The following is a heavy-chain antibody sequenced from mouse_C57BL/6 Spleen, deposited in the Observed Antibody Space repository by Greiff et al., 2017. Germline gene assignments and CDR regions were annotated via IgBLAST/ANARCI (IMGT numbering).Heavy chain of an antibody. D-gene: IGHD3-2*02. Sequence: EVQRVESGGGLVQPGGSLSLSCAASGFTFTDYYMSWVRQPPGKALEWLGFIRNKANGYTTEYSASVKGRFTISRDNSQSILYLQMNALRAEDSATYYCARWEGYGGDDWGQGTTLTVSS. J-gene: IGHJ2*01. CDR1: GFTFTDYY. V-gene: IGHV7-3*01. CDR2: IRNKANGYTT. CDR3: ARWEGYGGDD.